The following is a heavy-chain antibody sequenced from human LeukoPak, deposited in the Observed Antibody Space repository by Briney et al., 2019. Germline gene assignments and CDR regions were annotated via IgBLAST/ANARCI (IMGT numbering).Heavy chain of an antibody. J-gene: IGHJ4*02. Sequence: GESLKISCKGSGYSFTSYWIGWARQMPGKGLEWMGIIYPGDSDTRYSPSFQGQVTISADKSISTAYLQWSSLKASDTAMYYCARFSVEQWLVELGYFDYWGQGTLVTVSS. CDR1: GYSFTSYW. CDR3: ARFSVEQWLVELGYFDY. V-gene: IGHV5-51*01. D-gene: IGHD6-19*01. CDR2: IYPGDSDT.